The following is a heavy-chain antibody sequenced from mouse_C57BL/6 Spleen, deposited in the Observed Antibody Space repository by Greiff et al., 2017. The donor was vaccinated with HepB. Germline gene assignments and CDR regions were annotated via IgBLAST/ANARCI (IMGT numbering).Heavy chain of an antibody. V-gene: IGHV1-7*01. Sequence: QLQQSGAELAKPGASVKLSCKASGYTFTSYWMHWVKQRPGQGLEWIGYINPSSGYTKYNQKFKDKATLTADKSSSTAYMQLSSLTYEDSAVYYCASNYGSSLYAMDYWGQGTSVTVSS. CDR3: ASNYGSSLYAMDY. CDR2: INPSSGYT. J-gene: IGHJ4*01. D-gene: IGHD1-1*01. CDR1: GYTFTSYW.